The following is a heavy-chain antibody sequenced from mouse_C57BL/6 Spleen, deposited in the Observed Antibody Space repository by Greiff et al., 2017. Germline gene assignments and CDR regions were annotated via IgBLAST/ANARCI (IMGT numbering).Heavy chain of an antibody. V-gene: IGHV1-15*01. CDR3: TRGDYYGSSYDY. J-gene: IGHJ2*01. Sequence: VQLQQSGAELVRPGASVTLSCKASGYTFPDYEMHWVKQTPVHGLEWIGAIDPETGGTAYNQKFKGKAILTADKSSSTAYMELRSLTSEDSAVYYCTRGDYYGSSYDYWGQGTTLTVSS. D-gene: IGHD1-1*01. CDR2: IDPETGGT. CDR1: GYTFPDYE.